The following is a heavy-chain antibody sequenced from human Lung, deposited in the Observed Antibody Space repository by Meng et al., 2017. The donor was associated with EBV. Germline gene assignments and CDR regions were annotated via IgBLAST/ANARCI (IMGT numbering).Heavy chain of an antibody. J-gene: IGHJ4*02. D-gene: IGHD6-19*01. V-gene: IGHV3-30-3*01. CDR3: ARANYSERIAVAGLIDY. CDR2: ISYDGSNK. Sequence: QVQLVESGGGVVQPGRSLRLSCAACGFTFSSYAMHWVRQAPGKGLEWVAVISYDGSNKYYADSVKGRFTISRDNSKNTLYLQMNSLRAEDTAVYYCARANYSERIAVAGLIDYCGQGTLVTVSS. CDR1: GFTFSSYA.